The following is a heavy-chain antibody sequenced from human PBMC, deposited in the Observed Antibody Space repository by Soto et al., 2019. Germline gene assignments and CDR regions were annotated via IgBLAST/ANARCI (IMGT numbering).Heavy chain of an antibody. CDR3: ARGGGIVGATFRNWFDP. D-gene: IGHD1-26*01. CDR2: INPSGGST. Sequence: ASVKVSCKASGYTFTSYYMHWVRQAPGQGLEWMGIINPSGGSTSYAQKFQGRVTMTRDTSTSTVYMELSSLRSEDTAVYYCARGGGIVGATFRNWFDPWGEGTLVTVSS. CDR1: GYTFTSYY. J-gene: IGHJ5*02. V-gene: IGHV1-46*01.